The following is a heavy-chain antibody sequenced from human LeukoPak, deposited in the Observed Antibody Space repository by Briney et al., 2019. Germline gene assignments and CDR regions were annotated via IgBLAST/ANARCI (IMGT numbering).Heavy chain of an antibody. V-gene: IGHV6-1*01. Sequence: SQTLSLTSAISGDSVSNNRAAWNSARHSPSRGLEWLGRTYYRSKWNNDYSVSVKSRISINPDTSKNQFSLQLNSVTPEDSAVYYCTRDYSCYDQAFHSWGQGTQVTVSS. J-gene: IGHJ4*02. CDR1: GDSVSNNRAA. D-gene: IGHD5-12*01. CDR3: TRDYSCYDQAFHS. CDR2: TYYRSKWNN.